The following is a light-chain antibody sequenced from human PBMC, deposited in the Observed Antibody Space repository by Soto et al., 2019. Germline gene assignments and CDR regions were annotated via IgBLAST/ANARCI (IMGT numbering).Light chain of an antibody. V-gene: IGKV3-11*01. CDR3: QQRSNWPPK. CDR2: DAS. Sequence: EIVLTQSPGILSLSPGERATLSCRASQSCSNDFLAWYQQKPGQAPRLLIYDASNRATGIPARFSGSGSGTDFTLTISSLEPEDFAVYYCQQRSNWPPKFGQGTKVDIK. J-gene: IGKJ1*01. CDR1: QSCSNDF.